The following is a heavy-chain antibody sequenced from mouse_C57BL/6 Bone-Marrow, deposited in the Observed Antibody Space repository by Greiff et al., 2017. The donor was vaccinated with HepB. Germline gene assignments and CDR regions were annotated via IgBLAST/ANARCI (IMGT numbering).Heavy chain of an antibody. CDR3: ARHEDFDAWFAY. CDR2: FYPGSGSI. J-gene: IGHJ3*01. CDR1: GYTFTEYT. V-gene: IGHV1-62-2*01. Sequence: VQLQESGAELVKPGASVKLSCKASGYTFTEYTIHWVKQRSGQGLEWIGWFYPGSGSIKYNEKFKDKATLTADKSSSKVYMELSRLTSEDSAVYFWARHEDFDAWFAYWGQGTLVTVSA.